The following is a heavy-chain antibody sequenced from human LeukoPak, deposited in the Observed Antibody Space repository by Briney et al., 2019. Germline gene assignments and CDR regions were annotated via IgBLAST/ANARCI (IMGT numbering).Heavy chain of an antibody. J-gene: IGHJ3*02. D-gene: IGHD3-3*01. V-gene: IGHV3-30*04. CDR1: GFTFSSYA. CDR2: ISYDGSNK. Sequence: GGSLRLSCAASGFTFSSYAMHWVRQAPGKGLEWVAVISYDGSNKYYADSVKGRFTISRDNSKNTLYLQMNSLRAEDTAVYYCARDRYYDFWSGYRGQSYDAFDIWGQGTMVTVSS. CDR3: ARDRYYDFWSGYRGQSYDAFDI.